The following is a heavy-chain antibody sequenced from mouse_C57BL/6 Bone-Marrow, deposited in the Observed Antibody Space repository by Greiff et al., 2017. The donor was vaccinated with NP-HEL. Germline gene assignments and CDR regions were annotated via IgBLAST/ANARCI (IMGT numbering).Heavy chain of an antibody. CDR1: GYTFTSYW. D-gene: IGHD1-1*01. Sequence: EVQLQQPGAELVRPGTSVKLSCKASGYTFTSYWMHWVKQRPGQGLEWIGAIYPGNSDTSYNQKFKGKAKLTAVTSASTAYMELSSLTNEDSAVYYCTRVTTVVAFDYWGQGTTLTVSS. CDR3: TRVTTVVAFDY. J-gene: IGHJ2*01. CDR2: IYPGNSDT. V-gene: IGHV1-5*01.